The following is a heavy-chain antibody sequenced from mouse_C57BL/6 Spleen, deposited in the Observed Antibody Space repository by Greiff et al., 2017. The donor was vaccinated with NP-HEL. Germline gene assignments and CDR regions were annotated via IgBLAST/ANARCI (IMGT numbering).Heavy chain of an antibody. V-gene: IGHV1-72*01. Sequence: QVQLQQPGAELVKPGASVKLSCKASGYTFTSYWMHWVKQRPGRGLEWIGRIDPKSGGTKYTEKFKSKATLPVDTPSSTAYIQLSSLTSEDSAVYYCASNNAMDYWGQGTSVTVSS. CDR1: GYTFTSYW. CDR2: IDPKSGGT. CDR3: ASNNAMDY. J-gene: IGHJ4*01.